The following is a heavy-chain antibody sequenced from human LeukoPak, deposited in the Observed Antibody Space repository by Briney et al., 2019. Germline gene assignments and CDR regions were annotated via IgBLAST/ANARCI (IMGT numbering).Heavy chain of an antibody. CDR1: GFTFSSYG. CDR2: IRYDGSNK. V-gene: IGHV3-30*02. J-gene: IGHJ4*02. Sequence: PGGSLRLSCAASGFTFSSYGMHWVRQAPGKGLEWVAFIRYDGSNKYYADSVKGRFTISRDNSKNTLYLQMNSLRAEDTAVYYCAKDNDYVWGSYHFDYWGQGTLVTVSS. D-gene: IGHD3-16*02. CDR3: AKDNDYVWGSYHFDY.